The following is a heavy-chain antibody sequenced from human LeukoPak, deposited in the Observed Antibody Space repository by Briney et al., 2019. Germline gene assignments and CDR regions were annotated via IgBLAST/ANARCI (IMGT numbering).Heavy chain of an antibody. Sequence: PGGSLRLSCAASGFTFSSYSMNWVRQAPGKGLEWVSSISSSSSYIYYADSVRGRFTISRDNAKNSLYLQMNSLRAEDTAVYYCARDLSSSWYGNDYYYYGMDVWGQGTTVTVSS. CDR3: ARDLSSSWYGNDYYYYGMDV. J-gene: IGHJ6*02. CDR2: ISSSSSYI. V-gene: IGHV3-21*01. D-gene: IGHD6-13*01. CDR1: GFTFSSYS.